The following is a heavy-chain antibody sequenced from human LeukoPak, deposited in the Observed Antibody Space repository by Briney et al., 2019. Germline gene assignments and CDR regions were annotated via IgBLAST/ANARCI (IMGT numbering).Heavy chain of an antibody. V-gene: IGHV1-46*01. J-gene: IGHJ6*03. CDR2: INPSGGST. D-gene: IGHD6-6*01. CDR1: GYTFTSYY. CDR3: ARESSSSSWNYYYYMDV. Sequence: ASVKVSCKASGYTFTSYYMHWVRPAPGQGLEWMGIINPSGGSTSYAQKFQGRVTMTRDTSTSTVYMELSSLRSEDTAVYYCARESSSSSWNYYYYMDVWGKGTTVTVSS.